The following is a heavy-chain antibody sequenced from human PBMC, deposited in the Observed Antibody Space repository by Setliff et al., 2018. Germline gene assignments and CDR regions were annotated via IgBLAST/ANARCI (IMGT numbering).Heavy chain of an antibody. CDR1: GGSFSTYY. D-gene: IGHD5-18*01. J-gene: IGHJ4*02. CDR3: ARGDSRFDY. V-gene: IGHV4-34*01. CDR2: INHSGST. Sequence: TLSLTCAVYGGSFSTYYWIWIRQPPGKGLEWIGEINHSGSTNYNPSLKSRVTISVDTSKTQFSLKLSSVTAADTAVYYCARGDSRFDYWGQGTLVTVSS.